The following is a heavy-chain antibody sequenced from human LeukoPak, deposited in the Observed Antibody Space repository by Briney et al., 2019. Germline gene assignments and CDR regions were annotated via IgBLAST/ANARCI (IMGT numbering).Heavy chain of an antibody. CDR1: GYTFTGYY. J-gene: IGHJ6*02. CDR2: INPNSGGT. CDR3: ARDTGWLQLRSLLHYGMDV. D-gene: IGHD5-24*01. V-gene: IGHV1-2*02. Sequence: ASVKVSCKASGYTFTGYYMHWVRQAPGQGLEWMGWINPNSGGTNYAQKFQGRVTMTRDTSISTAYMELSRLRSDDTAVYYCARDTGWLQLRSLLHYGMDVWGQGTTVTVSS.